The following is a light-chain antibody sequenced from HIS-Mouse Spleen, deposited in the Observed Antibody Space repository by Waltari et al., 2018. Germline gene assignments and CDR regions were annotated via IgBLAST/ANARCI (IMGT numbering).Light chain of an antibody. CDR3: QVWDSSTVV. V-gene: IGLV3-9*01. Sequence: SYELTQPLSVSVALGQTARITCGGNNIGSKNVHWYQQKPGQAPVLVIYNRPSGIPERFSGSNSGNTATLTISRAQAGDEADYYCQVWDSSTVVFGGGIKLTVL. J-gene: IGLJ2*01. CDR1: NIGSKN.